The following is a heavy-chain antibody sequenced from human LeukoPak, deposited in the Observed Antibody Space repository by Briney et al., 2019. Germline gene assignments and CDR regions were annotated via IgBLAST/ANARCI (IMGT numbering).Heavy chain of an antibody. Sequence: VASVKVSCKASGGTFSSYAISLVRQAPGQGLEWMGRIIPIFGTANYAQKFQGRVTITTDESTSTAYMEMSSLRSEDTAVYYCAYGDYGFDYWGQGTLVTVSS. V-gene: IGHV1-69*05. CDR1: GGTFSSYA. CDR3: AYGDYGFDY. D-gene: IGHD4-17*01. CDR2: IIPIFGTA. J-gene: IGHJ4*02.